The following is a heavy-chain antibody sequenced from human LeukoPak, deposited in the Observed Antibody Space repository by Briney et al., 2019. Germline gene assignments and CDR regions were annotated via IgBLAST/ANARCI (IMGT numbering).Heavy chain of an antibody. V-gene: IGHV4-34*01. CDR3: ARVSTVVPGAFDI. Sequence: SETLSLTCAVYGGSFSGYYWSWIRQPPGKGLEWIGEINHSGSTNYNPSLKSRVTISVDTSKNQFSLKLSSVTAADTAVYYCARVSTVVPGAFDIWGQGTMVTVSS. D-gene: IGHD4-23*01. J-gene: IGHJ3*02. CDR2: INHSGST. CDR1: GGSFSGYY.